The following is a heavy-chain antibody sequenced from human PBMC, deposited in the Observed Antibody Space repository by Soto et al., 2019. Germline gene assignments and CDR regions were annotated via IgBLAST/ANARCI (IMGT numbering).Heavy chain of an antibody. CDR3: SRHNYGSGSTYFDY. Sequence: SETLSLTCAVSGGSISSGGYSWSWIRQPPGKGLEWIGYIYHSGSTYYNPSLKSRVTISVDTSKNQFSLKLNSMTAADTAVYYCSRHNYGSGSTYFDYWGQGTLVTVSS. CDR2: IYHSGST. J-gene: IGHJ4*02. CDR1: GGSISSGGYS. D-gene: IGHD3-10*01. V-gene: IGHV4-30-2*01.